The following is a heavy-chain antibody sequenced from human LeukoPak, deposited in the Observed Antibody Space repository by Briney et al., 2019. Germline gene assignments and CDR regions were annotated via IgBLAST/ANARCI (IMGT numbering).Heavy chain of an antibody. J-gene: IGHJ5*02. CDR1: GGSISSGGYS. CDR2: IYHSGST. Sequence: SETLSLTCAVSGGSISSGGYSWSWIRQPPGKGLEWIGYIYHSGSTYYNPSLKSRVTISVDRSKNQFPLKLSSVTAADTAVYYCARGRHYYDSSGFVEDWFDPWGQGTLVTVSS. D-gene: IGHD3-22*01. V-gene: IGHV4-30-2*01. CDR3: ARGRHYYDSSGFVEDWFDP.